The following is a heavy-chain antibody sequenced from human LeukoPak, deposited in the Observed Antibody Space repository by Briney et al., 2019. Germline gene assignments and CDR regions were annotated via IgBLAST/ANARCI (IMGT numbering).Heavy chain of an antibody. CDR1: GLNFSSHG. CDR2: FISTGSYI. V-gene: IGHV3-21*01. Sequence: GGSLGLSCAASGLNFSSHGMNWIRQAPGKGLGWVSRFISTGSYIYYADSVKGRFTISRDNARNSLFLQMNSLRAEDTAVYYCTRDFGGYCSGGRCYSGWSDYWGQGTLVTVSS. D-gene: IGHD2-15*01. J-gene: IGHJ4*02. CDR3: TRDFGGYCSGGRCYSGWSDY.